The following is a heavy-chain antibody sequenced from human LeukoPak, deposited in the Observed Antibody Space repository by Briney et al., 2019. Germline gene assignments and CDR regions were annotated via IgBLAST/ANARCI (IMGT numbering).Heavy chain of an antibody. CDR3: ARDSSPPDKGFYYYYYYMDV. CDR1: GYTFTSYY. V-gene: IGHV1-2*02. J-gene: IGHJ6*03. CDR2: INPNSGGT. Sequence: ASVKVSCKASGYTFTSYYMHWVRQAPGQGLEWMGWINPNSGGTNYAQKFQGRVTMTRDTSISTAYMELSRLRSDDTAVYYCARDSSPPDKGFYYYYYYMDVWGKGTTVTVSS. D-gene: IGHD2-15*01.